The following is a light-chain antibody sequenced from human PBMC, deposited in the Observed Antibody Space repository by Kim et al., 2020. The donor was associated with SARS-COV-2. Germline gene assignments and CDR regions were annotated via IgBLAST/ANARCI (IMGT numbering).Light chain of an antibody. J-gene: IGLJ3*02. CDR2: GKN. CDR1: SLRSYY. Sequence: SSELTQDSAVSVALGQTVRITFQGDSLRSYYASWYQQKPGQAPVLVIYGKNNRPSGIPDRSSGFISGNTASLTITGAQAEDEADYYCNSRDSSGNPWVFGGGTQLT. CDR3: NSRDSSGNPWV. V-gene: IGLV3-19*01.